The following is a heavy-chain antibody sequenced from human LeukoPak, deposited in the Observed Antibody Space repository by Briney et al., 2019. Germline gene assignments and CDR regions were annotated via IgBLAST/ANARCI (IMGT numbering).Heavy chain of an antibody. D-gene: IGHD6-19*01. Sequence: GGSLRLSCAASGFTFSSYSMNRVRQAPGKGLEWVSYISSSTSNIYYADSVKGRFTISRDNSKNTLYLQMNSLRVEDTAVYYCARITVAEIDYWGQGSLVTVSS. CDR2: ISSSTSNI. CDR1: GFTFSSYS. J-gene: IGHJ4*02. V-gene: IGHV3-48*01. CDR3: ARITVAEIDY.